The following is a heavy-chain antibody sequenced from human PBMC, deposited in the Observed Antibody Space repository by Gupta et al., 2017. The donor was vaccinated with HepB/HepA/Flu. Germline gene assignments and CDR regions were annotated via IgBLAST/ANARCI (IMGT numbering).Heavy chain of an antibody. V-gene: IGHV3-30-3*01. CDR3: AREAYCGGDCYFFDY. CDR1: GFTFSRYA. D-gene: IGHD2-21*02. Sequence: QVQLVASGGGVVQPGRSLRLSCGAAGFTFSRYAMHWVRQAPGKGLEWVAVISYDGSNKYYADSVKGRFTISRDNSKNTLYLQMNSLRAEDTAVYYCAREAYCGGDCYFFDYWGQGTLVTVSS. J-gene: IGHJ4*02. CDR2: ISYDGSNK.